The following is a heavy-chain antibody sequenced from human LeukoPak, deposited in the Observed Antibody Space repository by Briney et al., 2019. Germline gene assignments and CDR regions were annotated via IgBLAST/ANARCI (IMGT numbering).Heavy chain of an antibody. V-gene: IGHV4-4*07. CDR1: GGSISSYY. CDR3: ARDFPLYGMDV. Sequence: NASETLSLTCTVSGGSISSYYWSWIRQPAGKGLEWIGRIYTSGSTNYNPSLKRRVTMSVDTSKNQFSLKLRSVTAADTAVYYCARDFPLYGMDVWGQGTTVTVSS. J-gene: IGHJ6*02. CDR2: IYTSGST.